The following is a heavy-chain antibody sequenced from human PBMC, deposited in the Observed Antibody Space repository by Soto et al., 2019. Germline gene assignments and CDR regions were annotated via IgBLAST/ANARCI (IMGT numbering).Heavy chain of an antibody. Sequence: QVQLQESGPGLVKPSQTLSLTCTVSGGSISSGDYSWSWIRQPPGKGLEWIGYIYHSGSTYYNPSLKSRVTISVDTSKNQFSLKVSSVTAADTAVYYCARAPKPTTDPFDYWGQGTLVTVSS. CDR2: IYHSGST. V-gene: IGHV4-30-4*01. CDR1: GGSISSGDYS. J-gene: IGHJ4*02. CDR3: ARAPKPTTDPFDY.